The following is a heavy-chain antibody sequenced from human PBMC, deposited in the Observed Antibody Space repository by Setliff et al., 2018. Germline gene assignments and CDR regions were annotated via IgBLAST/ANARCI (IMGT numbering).Heavy chain of an antibody. CDR3: AKEVESMIVVGAWFDP. CDR1: GFTFSAYT. J-gene: IGHJ5*02. V-gene: IGHV3-21*01. D-gene: IGHD3-22*01. CDR2: ITTRGGFI. Sequence: GGSLRLSCAASGFTFSAYTMNWVRQAPGKGLEWVSSITTRGGFINYADSVKGRFTISRDNAKNSLYLQMNSLRAEDTAVYYCAKEVESMIVVGAWFDPWGQGTLVTVSS.